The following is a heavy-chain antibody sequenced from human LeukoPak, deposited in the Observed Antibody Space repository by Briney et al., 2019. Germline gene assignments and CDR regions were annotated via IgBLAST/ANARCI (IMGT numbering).Heavy chain of an antibody. CDR1: GGTFSSYA. Sequence: GASVKVSCKASGGTFSSYAISWVRQAPGQGLEWMGGIIPIFGTANYAQKFQGRVTITTVESTSTAYMELSRLRSEDTAVYYCARCLLGSSSSLAYWGQGTLVTVSS. V-gene: IGHV1-69*05. CDR3: ARCLLGSSSSLAY. J-gene: IGHJ4*02. CDR2: IIPIFGTA. D-gene: IGHD6-6*01.